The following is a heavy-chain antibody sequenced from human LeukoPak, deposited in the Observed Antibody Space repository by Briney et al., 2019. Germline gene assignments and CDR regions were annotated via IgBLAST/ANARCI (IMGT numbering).Heavy chain of an antibody. CDR2: ISYDGSNK. CDR3: ARSQLVSNFDY. Sequence: GGSLRLSCAASGFTFSSYAMHWVRQAPGKGLEWVAVISYDGSNKYYADSVKGRFTISRDNSKNTLYLQMNSLRAEDTAVYYCARSQLVSNFDYWGQGTLVTVSS. J-gene: IGHJ4*02. CDR1: GFTFSSYA. V-gene: IGHV3-30-3*01. D-gene: IGHD6-6*01.